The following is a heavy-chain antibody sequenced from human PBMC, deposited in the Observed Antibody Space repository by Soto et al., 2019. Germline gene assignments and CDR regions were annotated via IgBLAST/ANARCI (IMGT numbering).Heavy chain of an antibody. CDR3: ARHLRKDRRELLLKSFDP. V-gene: IGHV4-39*01. Sequence: SETLSLTCTVSGGSISSSSYYWGWIRQPPGKGLEWIGSIYYSGSTYYNPSLKSRVTISVDTSKNQFSLKLSSVTAADTAVYYCARHLRKDRRELLLKSFDPWGQGTLVTVSS. J-gene: IGHJ5*02. CDR1: GGSISSSSYY. D-gene: IGHD2-15*01. CDR2: IYYSGST.